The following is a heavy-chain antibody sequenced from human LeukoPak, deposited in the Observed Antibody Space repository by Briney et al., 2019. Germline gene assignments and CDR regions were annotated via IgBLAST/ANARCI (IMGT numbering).Heavy chain of an antibody. CDR1: GGSFSGYY. CDR3: ARHGESSRAKFDP. J-gene: IGHJ5*02. Sequence: SETLSLTCAVYGGSFSGYYWSWIRQPPGKGLEWIGEINHSGSTNYNPSLKSRVTISVDTSKNQFSLKLSSVTAADTAVYYCARHGESSRAKFDPWGQGTLVTVSS. CDR2: INHSGST. V-gene: IGHV4-34*01. D-gene: IGHD6-13*01.